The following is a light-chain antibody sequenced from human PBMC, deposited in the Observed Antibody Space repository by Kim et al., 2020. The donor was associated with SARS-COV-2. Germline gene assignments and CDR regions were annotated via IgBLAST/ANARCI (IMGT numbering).Light chain of an antibody. CDR3: AAWDDSLEGYV. Sequence: QSVLTQPPSASGTPGQRATISCSGSSSNIGSNTVNWYQHLPGTAPKLLIYSNIQRPSGVPDRFSGSKSGTSASLAISGLQSEDEADYYCAAWDDSLEGYVFGTGTKVTVL. V-gene: IGLV1-44*01. CDR1: SSNIGSNT. CDR2: SNI. J-gene: IGLJ1*01.